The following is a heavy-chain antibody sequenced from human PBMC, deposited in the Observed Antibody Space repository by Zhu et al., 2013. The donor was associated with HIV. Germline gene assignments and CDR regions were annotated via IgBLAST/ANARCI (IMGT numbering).Heavy chain of an antibody. CDR3: ARVVAATPKYYFDY. CDR1: GYSISSGYY. J-gene: IGHJ4*02. Sequence: QVQRQESGPGLVKPSETLSLTCAVSGYSISSGYYWGWIRQPPGKGLEWIGSIYHSGSTYYNPSLKSRVTISVDTSKNQFSLKLSSVTAADTAVYYCARVVAATPKYYFDYWGQGPWSTVSS. V-gene: IGHV4-38-2*01. CDR2: IYHSGST. D-gene: IGHD2-15*01.